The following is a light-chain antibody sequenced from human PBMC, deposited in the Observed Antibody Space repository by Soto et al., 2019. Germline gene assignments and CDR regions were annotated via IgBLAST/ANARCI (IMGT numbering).Light chain of an antibody. CDR3: QSSEIYTLASVE. CDR1: SSNIGAGYD. V-gene: IGLV1-40*01. Sequence: QSVLTQPPSVSGAPGQRVTISCTGSSSNIGAGYDVHWYQQLPGTAPKLLIYGNSNRPSGVPDRFSGSKSGTSASLAITGLQAEDESDNYTQSSEIYTLASVEFG. CDR2: GNS. J-gene: IGLJ2*01.